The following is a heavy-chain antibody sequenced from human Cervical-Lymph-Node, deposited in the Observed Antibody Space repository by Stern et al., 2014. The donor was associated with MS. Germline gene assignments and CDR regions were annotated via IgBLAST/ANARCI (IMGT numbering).Heavy chain of an antibody. CDR2: VYYSGAT. V-gene: IGHV4-39*01. J-gene: IGHJ4*02. Sequence: VQLVESGPGLVKPSETLSLTCAVSGDSISSYTHYWAWIRQPPGKGLEWIGCVYYSGATYYTPSLKSPVTISVDTSKNPFSLGLNSVTAADTAVYYCAKHACTGAACPFDLWGQGTLVTVSS. CDR3: AKHACTGAACPFDL. CDR1: GDSISSYTHY. D-gene: IGHD2-8*02.